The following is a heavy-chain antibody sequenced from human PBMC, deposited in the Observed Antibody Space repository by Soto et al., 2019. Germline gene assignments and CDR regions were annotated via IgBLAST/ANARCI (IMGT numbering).Heavy chain of an antibody. CDR1: GFTFSDDW. D-gene: IGHD3-9*01. CDR3: ARGDYFDRRYDY. CDR2: IKQDGSEK. V-gene: IGHV3-7*03. J-gene: IGHJ4*02. Sequence: PGGSLRLSCVASGFTFSDDWMSWVRQTPGKGLEWVATIKQDGSEKYYVDSVKGRFIVSRDNAKNSLYLQMNSLRAEDTAVYYCARGDYFDRRYDYWGQGTLVTVYS.